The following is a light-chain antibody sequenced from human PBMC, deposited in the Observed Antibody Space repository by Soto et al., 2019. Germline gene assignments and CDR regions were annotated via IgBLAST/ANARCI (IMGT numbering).Light chain of an antibody. CDR3: QQYGSSGT. Sequence: IEMTQSQATLSLAQGERVTLSFRASESVSTNLACYQQKAGQAPRLLIYGASNRATGIPDRFSGSGSGTDFTLTISRLEPEDFAVYYCQQYGSSGTFGQGTKVDIK. J-gene: IGKJ1*01. CDR1: ESVSTN. V-gene: IGKV3-20*01. CDR2: GAS.